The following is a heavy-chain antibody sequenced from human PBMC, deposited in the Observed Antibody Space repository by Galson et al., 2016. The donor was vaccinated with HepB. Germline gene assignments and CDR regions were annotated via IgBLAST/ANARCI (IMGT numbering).Heavy chain of an antibody. J-gene: IGHJ5*02. V-gene: IGHV2-70*01. CDR3: ARILAVRGPGHNTYRSNWFGP. CDR1: GFSLHTSGLC. Sequence: PALVTPTQTLTLTCTFSGFSLHTSGLCVSWIRQPPGKALEWLALIDWNDDKYYSTSLKTRLTVSKDTSKNQVFLTMTNMDPVDTATYYCARILAVRGPGHNTYRSNWFGPWGQGTLVTVSS. D-gene: IGHD3-10*01. CDR2: IDWNDDK.